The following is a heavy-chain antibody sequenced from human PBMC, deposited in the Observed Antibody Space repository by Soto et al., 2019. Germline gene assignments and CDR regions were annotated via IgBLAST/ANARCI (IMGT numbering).Heavy chain of an antibody. D-gene: IGHD3-22*01. CDR3: ARDRPYYDSSGYYYSPENWFDP. CDR1: GYTFTSYG. CDR2: ISAYNGNT. Sequence: GASVKVSCKASGYTFTSYGISWVRQAPGQGLEWMGWISAYNGNTNYAQKLQGRVTMTTDTSTSTAYMELRSLRSDDTAVYYCARDRPYYDSSGYYYSPENWFDPWGQGTLVTVSS. J-gene: IGHJ5*02. V-gene: IGHV1-18*01.